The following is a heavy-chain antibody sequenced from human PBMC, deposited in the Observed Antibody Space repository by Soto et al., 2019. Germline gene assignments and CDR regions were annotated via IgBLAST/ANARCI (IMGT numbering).Heavy chain of an antibody. Sequence: QLQLQESGPGLVKPSETLSLTCTVSGGSISSSSYYWGWIRQPPGKGLEWIGSIDYSGSTYYNPSLKSRVTIAVDTSKNQFSLKLSSVTAADTAVYYCARLRPPGRFWGDCWGQGTLVTVSS. V-gene: IGHV4-39*01. CDR3: ARLRPPGRFWGDC. J-gene: IGHJ4*02. CDR1: GGSISSSSYY. CDR2: IDYSGST. D-gene: IGHD3-16*01.